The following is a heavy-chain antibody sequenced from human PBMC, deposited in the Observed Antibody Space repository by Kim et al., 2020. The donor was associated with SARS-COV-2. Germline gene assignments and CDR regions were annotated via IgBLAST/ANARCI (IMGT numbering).Heavy chain of an antibody. CDR2: IIPIFGTA. Sequence: SVKVSCKASGGTFSSYAISWVRQAPGQGLEWMGGIIPIFGTANYAQKFQGRVTITADESTSTAYMELSSLRSEDTAVYYCARGGSGYSYAYWYFDLWGRGTLVTVSS. J-gene: IGHJ2*01. V-gene: IGHV1-69*13. D-gene: IGHD5-18*01. CDR3: ARGGSGYSYAYWYFDL. CDR1: GGTFSSYA.